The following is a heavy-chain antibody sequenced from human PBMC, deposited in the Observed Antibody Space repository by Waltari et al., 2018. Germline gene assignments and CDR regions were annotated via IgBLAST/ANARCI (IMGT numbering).Heavy chain of an antibody. J-gene: IGHJ4*02. Sequence: QVQLQQWGAGLLKPSETLSLTCAVYGGSSSGYYWSWIRQPPGTGLEWIGEINHSGSTNDNPSLKSRVTISVDTSKNQFSLKLSSVTAADTAVYYCARGQRLTARIAAAGTGGDYWGQGTLVTVSS. CDR3: ARGQRLTARIAAAGTGGDY. D-gene: IGHD6-13*01. CDR2: INHSGST. CDR1: GGSSSGYY. V-gene: IGHV4-34*01.